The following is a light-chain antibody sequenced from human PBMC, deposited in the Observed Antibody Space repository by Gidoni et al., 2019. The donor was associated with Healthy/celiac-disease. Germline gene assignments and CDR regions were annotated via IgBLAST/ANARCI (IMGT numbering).Light chain of an antibody. Sequence: EIVMTQSPATLSVSPGERATLSCRASQSVSSNLSWYQQKPGQAPRLLIYGASTRATGIPARCSGSGSGTEFTLNISSLQSEDFAVYYCQQYNNWLPLTFGGGTKVEIK. CDR3: QQYNNWLPLT. CDR1: QSVSSN. CDR2: GAS. J-gene: IGKJ4*01. V-gene: IGKV3-15*01.